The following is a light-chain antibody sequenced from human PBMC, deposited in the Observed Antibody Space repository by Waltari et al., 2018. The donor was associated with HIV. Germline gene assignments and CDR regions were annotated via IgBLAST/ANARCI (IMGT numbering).Light chain of an antibody. CDR2: GNN. Sequence: QAGLTQPPSVSKGLRQTATLTCTGNSDNVGNHGAPWLQQHQGHPPKLLFYGNNNRRSGISERFSASRSGNTASLTITGLQPEDEADYFCSAWDRSLSAVVFGGGTTLIVL. V-gene: IGLV10-54*04. J-gene: IGLJ2*01. CDR3: SAWDRSLSAVV. CDR1: SDNVGNHG.